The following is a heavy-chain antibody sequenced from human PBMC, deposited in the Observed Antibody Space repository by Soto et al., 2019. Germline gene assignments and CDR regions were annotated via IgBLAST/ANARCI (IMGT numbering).Heavy chain of an antibody. V-gene: IGHV4-31*03. J-gene: IGHJ6*02. CDR2: IYYSGST. D-gene: IGHD2-8*01. CDR3: ARDIVLGGNGMDV. CDR1: GGSISSGGYY. Sequence: NPSETLSLTCTVSGGSISSGGYYWSWIRQHPGKGLEWIGYIYYSGSTYYNPSLKSRVTISVDTSKNQFSLKLSSVTAADTAVYYRARDIVLGGNGMDVWGQGTTVTVSS.